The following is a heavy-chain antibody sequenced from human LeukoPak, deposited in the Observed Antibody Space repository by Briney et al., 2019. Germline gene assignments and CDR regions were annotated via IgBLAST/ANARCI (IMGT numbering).Heavy chain of an antibody. Sequence: NPGGSLRLSCAASGFTFSSHSMNWVRQARRKGLEWVSSISSSSSFIYYADSVKGRFTISRDNAKSSLYLQMNSLRAEDTAVSYCASRACSDGVCSFDYWGQGTLVTVSS. J-gene: IGHJ4*03. CDR3: ASRACSDGVCSFDY. D-gene: IGHD2-8*01. CDR1: GFTFSSHS. CDR2: ISSSSSFI. V-gene: IGHV3-21*06.